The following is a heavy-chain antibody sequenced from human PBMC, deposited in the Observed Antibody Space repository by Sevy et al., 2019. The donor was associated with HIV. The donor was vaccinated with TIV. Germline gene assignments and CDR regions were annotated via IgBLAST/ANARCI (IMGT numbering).Heavy chain of an antibody. CDR2: ISAHNGDT. V-gene: IGHV1-18*01. D-gene: IGHD2-15*01. CDR1: GYTFTSYR. Sequence: ASVKVSCKASGYTFTSYRIYWVRQAPGQGLESMGWISAHNGDTNYAQKFQGRVTMITDTSTTTAYMDLRSLRSDDTDFYYCARAYCSGGRCYSLAHWGQGTLVTVSS. J-gene: IGHJ4*02. CDR3: ARAYCSGGRCYSLAH.